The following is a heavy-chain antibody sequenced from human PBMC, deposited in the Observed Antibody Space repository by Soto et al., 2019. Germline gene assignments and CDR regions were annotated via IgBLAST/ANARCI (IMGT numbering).Heavy chain of an antibody. CDR3: AHRHPGPSRYDV. J-gene: IGHJ6*02. Sequence: QITLKESGPTLVKPTQTLTLTCTFSGFSLTSGVVGVGWIRRPPGEAVEWLALIYWNDEQYYNPSLRNRLTIPRDNSKNQVFLTMTNMDPVDTATYYCAHRHPGPSRYDVWGQGTTVTVSS. CDR1: GFSLTSGVVG. D-gene: IGHD1-20*01. CDR2: IYWNDEQ. V-gene: IGHV2-5*01.